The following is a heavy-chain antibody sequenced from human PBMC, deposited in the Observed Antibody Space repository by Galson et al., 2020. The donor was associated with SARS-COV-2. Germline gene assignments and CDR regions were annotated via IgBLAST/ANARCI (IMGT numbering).Heavy chain of an antibody. CDR3: ARGGEGELPYYFDY. CDR1: GFTFSNYV. V-gene: IGHV3-30*04. J-gene: IGHJ4*02. Sequence: LGESLKISCAASGFTFSNYVMHWVRQAPGKGPEWVAVISSAGSNSFYADSLKGRFTISRDNSKSTLYLQMNSLRAEDTAVYYCARGGEGELPYYFDYWGQGTLVTVYS. CDR2: ISSAGSNS. D-gene: IGHD1-26*01.